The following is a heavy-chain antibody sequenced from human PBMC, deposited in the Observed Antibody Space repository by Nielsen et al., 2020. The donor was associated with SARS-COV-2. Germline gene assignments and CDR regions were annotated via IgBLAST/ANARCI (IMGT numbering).Heavy chain of an antibody. CDR1: GGSIRSYY. V-gene: IGHV4-59*01. J-gene: IGHJ5*02. CDR2: IYYTGST. D-gene: IGHD2-2*01. CDR3: ARDHCSSTSCYNWFDP. Sequence: SETLSLTCTVSGGSIRSYYWTWIRQPPGKGLEWIGYIYYTGSTNYNPSLKSRVTMSVDTSKNQFSLKLSSVTAADTAVYYCARDHCSSTSCYNWFDPWGQGTLVTVSS.